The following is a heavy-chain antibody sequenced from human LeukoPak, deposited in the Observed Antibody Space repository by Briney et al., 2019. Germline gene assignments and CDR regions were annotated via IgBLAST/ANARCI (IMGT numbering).Heavy chain of an antibody. V-gene: IGHV3-48*02. D-gene: IGHD3-10*01. CDR1: GFSFSTNS. Sequence: GGSLRLSCVASGFSFSTNSMNWLRQAPGRELQWVAYISGDSSTILYADSVKGRFTISRDNARSSLFLEMTSLRDDDTALYHCSRTMVPVVITFDIWGRGAWVTVSS. CDR2: ISGDSSTI. CDR3: SRTMVPVVITFDI. J-gene: IGHJ3*02.